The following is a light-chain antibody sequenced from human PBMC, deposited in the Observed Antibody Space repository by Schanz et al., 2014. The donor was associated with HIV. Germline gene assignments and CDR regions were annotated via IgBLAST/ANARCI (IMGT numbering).Light chain of an antibody. CDR2: GND. CDR3: HSSDGLNLGV. J-gene: IGLJ3*02. Sequence: NFMLTQPHSVSESPGKTVAISCTRSSGSIASDSVQWYQQRPGSAPLLVIRGNDQRPSDVPDRFSGSIDRTSNSASLIISRLETEDEADYFCHSSDGLNLGVFGGGTKLTVL. V-gene: IGLV6-57*04. CDR1: SGSIASDS.